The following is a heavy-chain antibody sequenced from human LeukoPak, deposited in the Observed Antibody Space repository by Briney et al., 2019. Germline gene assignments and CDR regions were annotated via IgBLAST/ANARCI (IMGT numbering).Heavy chain of an antibody. CDR2: INPSGGST. J-gene: IGHJ4*02. D-gene: IGHD3-22*01. V-gene: IGHV1-46*01. CDR1: GYTFTSYY. Sequence: GASVKVSCKASGYTFTSYYMHWVRQAPGQGLERMGIINPSGGSTSYAQKFQGRVTTTRDMSTSTVYMELSSLRSEDTAVYYCARETPHYDSSGFYFDYWGQGTLVTVSS. CDR3: ARETPHYDSSGFYFDY.